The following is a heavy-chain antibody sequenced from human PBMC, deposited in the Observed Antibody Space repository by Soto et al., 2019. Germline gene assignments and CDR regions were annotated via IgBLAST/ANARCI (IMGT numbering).Heavy chain of an antibody. CDR2: ISGSSSST. J-gene: IGHJ4*02. CDR3: SKWCSGGRCYPPGGY. CDR1: GFTFSYYA. V-gene: IGHV3-23*01. Sequence: EVQLLESGGGLVQPGGSLRLSCAASGFTFSYYAMNWVRQAPGKGLEWVSAISGSSSSTYYADSVNGRFPISRHNSKKTIYLRMNSMRVEETAVYYCSKWCSGGRCYPPGGYWGKGTLVTVSS. D-gene: IGHD2-15*01.